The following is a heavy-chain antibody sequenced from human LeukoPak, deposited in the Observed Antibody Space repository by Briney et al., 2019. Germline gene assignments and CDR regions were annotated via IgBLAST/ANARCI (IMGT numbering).Heavy chain of an antibody. Sequence: GGSLRLSCAASGFTLNTYAMHWVRQAPGKGLEWVAVISYDGSNKYYADSVKGRFTISRDNSKNTLYLQMNSLRAEDTAVYYCAKVRYYDSSGYYYLLEYYYYYGMDVWGQGTTVTVSS. CDR1: GFTLNTYA. CDR3: AKVRYYDSSGYYYLLEYYYYYGMDV. CDR2: ISYDGSNK. D-gene: IGHD3-22*01. J-gene: IGHJ6*02. V-gene: IGHV3-30-3*01.